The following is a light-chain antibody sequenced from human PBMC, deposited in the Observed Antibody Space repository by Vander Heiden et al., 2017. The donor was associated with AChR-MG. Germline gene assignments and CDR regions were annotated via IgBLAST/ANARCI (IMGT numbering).Light chain of an antibody. V-gene: IGKV3-20*01. CDR1: QRVTSSY. Sequence: DIMLTQSPGTLSLSPGDRATLSCRASQRVTSSYLAWYQQRPGQAPRLLIRSASSRATGIPDRFSGSGSGTDFTLTISRLESEDFAVYYCQQYDSIPPTFGGGTKVEI. J-gene: IGKJ4*01. CDR3: QQYDSIPPT. CDR2: SAS.